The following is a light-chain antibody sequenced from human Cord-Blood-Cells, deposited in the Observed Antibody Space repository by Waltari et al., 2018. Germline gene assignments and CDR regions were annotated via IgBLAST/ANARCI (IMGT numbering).Light chain of an antibody. CDR1: QSVSSN. V-gene: IGKV3-15*01. Sequence: DIVMTQSPATLSLSPGERATLPCRASQSVSSNLAWYQQKPGQAPRLLIYGASTRATGIPARFSGSGSGTEFTLTISSLQSEDFAVYYCQQYNNWPPYSFGQGTKLEIK. CDR3: QQYNNWPPYS. CDR2: GAS. J-gene: IGKJ2*03.